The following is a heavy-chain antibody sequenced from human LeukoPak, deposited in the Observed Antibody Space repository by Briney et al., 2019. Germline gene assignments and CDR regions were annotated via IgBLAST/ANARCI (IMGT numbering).Heavy chain of an antibody. V-gene: IGHV3-33*01. CDR2: IWYDGTKE. J-gene: IGHJ4*02. CDR1: GFTFTTYG. CDR3: ARGPCSSTSCSTLGFDY. D-gene: IGHD2-2*01. Sequence: GRSLRLSCAASGFTFTTYGMHWVRQAPGKGLECAAVIWYDGTKENYGDSVKGRFTISRDNSKNTLYLQMNSLRAEDTAMYYCARGPCSSTSCSTLGFDYWGQGTLVTVSS.